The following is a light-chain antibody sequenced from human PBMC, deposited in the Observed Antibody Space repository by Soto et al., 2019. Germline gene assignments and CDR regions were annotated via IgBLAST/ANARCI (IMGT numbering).Light chain of an antibody. V-gene: IGKV3-20*01. CDR3: QLYSSSGT. Sequence: LTQSPCTLSFYPGERATLSCRASQTVRSKYLAWYQQKPGQATRLLIYDASSRAAGIPDRFSGGGCRTDFPITISRLAAEDLAVYCCQLYSSSGTFGQGTKV. CDR2: DAS. CDR1: QTVRSKY. J-gene: IGKJ1*01.